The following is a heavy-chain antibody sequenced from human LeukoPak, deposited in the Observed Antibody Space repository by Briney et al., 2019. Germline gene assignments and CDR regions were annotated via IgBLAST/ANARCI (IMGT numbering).Heavy chain of an antibody. Sequence: GGSLRLSCAASGFTFSSYGMHWVRQAPGKGLEWVAVISYDGSNKYYADSVKGRFTISRDNSKNTLYRQMNSLRAEDTAVYYCAKALYSGSYFCAFDIWGQGTMVTVSS. CDR3: AKALYSGSYFCAFDI. V-gene: IGHV3-30*18. J-gene: IGHJ3*02. CDR1: GFTFSSYG. CDR2: ISYDGSNK. D-gene: IGHD1-26*01.